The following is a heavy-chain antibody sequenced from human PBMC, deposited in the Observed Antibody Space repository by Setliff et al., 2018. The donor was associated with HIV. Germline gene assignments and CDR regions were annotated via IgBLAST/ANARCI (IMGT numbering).Heavy chain of an antibody. CDR2: VYYSWTT. D-gene: IGHD3-22*01. CDR1: GGSISSYY. CDR3: ARKYLVNVFDY. Sequence: SETLSLTCSVSGGSISSYYWSWIRKPPGKGLEWIGYVYYSWTTNYNPYLKIRVSMSVDTSKNQFSLTLSSVTAADTAVYYCARKYLVNVFDYWGQGMLVTVSS. V-gene: IGHV4-59*01. J-gene: IGHJ4*02.